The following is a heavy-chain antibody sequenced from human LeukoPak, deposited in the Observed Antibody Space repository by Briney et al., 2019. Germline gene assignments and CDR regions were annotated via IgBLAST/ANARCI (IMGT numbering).Heavy chain of an antibody. D-gene: IGHD1-1*01. V-gene: IGHV5-51*01. CDR3: ARYPATGTTSYGLDV. Sequence: GESLKISCKGSGYSFTDYWIAWVRRMPGKGLEWLGIFFPGDSGTRYCPSFLGQVTIPADKSISTAYLQWSSLKASDTAMYYCARYPATGTTSYGLDVWGKGTTVTASS. CDR2: FFPGDSGT. J-gene: IGHJ6*04. CDR1: GYSFTDYW.